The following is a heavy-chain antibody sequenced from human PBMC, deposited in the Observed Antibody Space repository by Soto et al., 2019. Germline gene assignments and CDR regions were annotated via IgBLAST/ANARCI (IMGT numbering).Heavy chain of an antibody. J-gene: IGHJ4*02. CDR2: IYYTGNT. CDR3: ARATYDSSTYYLDY. Sequence: QVQLQESGPGLVKPSQTLSLTCTVSGASISGGDYYWTWIRQPPGKGLEWIGSIYYTGNTYSNPSLASRLSISVDPSNKQFALRLTSVTAPDTAIYYCARATYDSSTYYLDYWGQGTRVTVSS. CDR1: GASISGGDYY. D-gene: IGHD3-22*01. V-gene: IGHV4-30-4*01.